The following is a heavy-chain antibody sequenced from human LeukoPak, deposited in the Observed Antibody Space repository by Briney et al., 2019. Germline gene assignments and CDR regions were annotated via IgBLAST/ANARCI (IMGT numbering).Heavy chain of an antibody. V-gene: IGHV1-46*01. J-gene: IGHJ3*02. Sequence: ASVKVSCKASGYTFTNYFIHWVRQAPGQGLEWMGIINPSAGSTTYAQKFQGRVTMTRDTSTRTVYMELSSLRYEDTADYYCARASYTDYDERQQNNDAFDIWGQGTMVTVSS. CDR3: ARASYTDYDERQQNNDAFDI. CDR1: GYTFTNYF. D-gene: IGHD3-3*01. CDR2: INPSAGST.